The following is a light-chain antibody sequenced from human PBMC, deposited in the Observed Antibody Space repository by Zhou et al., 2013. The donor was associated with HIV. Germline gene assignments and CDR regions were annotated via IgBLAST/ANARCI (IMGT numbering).Light chain of an antibody. V-gene: IGKV2-28*01. J-gene: IGKJ4*01. Sequence: DIVMTQSPLSLPVTPGEPASISCRSSQSLRHENGHDYLDWYLQKPGHPPRLLIYMGSNRSPGVPERFSGSGSGTLFTLKISKVESEDVGVYYCMQAVQTPLTFGGGTKVQIK. CDR2: MGS. CDR1: QSLRHENGHDY. CDR3: MQAVQTPLT.